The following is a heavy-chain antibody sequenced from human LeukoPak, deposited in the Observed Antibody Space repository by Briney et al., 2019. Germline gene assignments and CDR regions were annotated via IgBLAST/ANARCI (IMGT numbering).Heavy chain of an antibody. Sequence: TGGSLRLSCAASGFTFSSYNMNWVRQAPGKGLEWVSSISSGTSYIYYADSVKGRFTISRDNAKNSLFLQMNSLRAEDTAVYYCVREAYDDFWSGSWRYYYYMDVWGKGITVTVSS. V-gene: IGHV3-21*04. CDR2: ISSGTSYI. D-gene: IGHD3-3*01. CDR1: GFTFSSYN. CDR3: VREAYDDFWSGSWRYYYYMDV. J-gene: IGHJ6*03.